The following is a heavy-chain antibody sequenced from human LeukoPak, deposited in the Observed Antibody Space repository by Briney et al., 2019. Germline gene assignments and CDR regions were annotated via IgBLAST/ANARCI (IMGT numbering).Heavy chain of an antibody. Sequence: PGGSLRLSCAASGFPFDDYGMLWVRQAPGKGLEWVSFISWHGETTYYSDSVKGRFTISRDSSKNSLYLQMNSLRTEDTGFYYCAKDLGPRGVGATLQYWGQGTVVIVSS. CDR2: ISWHGETT. CDR3: AKDLGPRGVGATLQY. J-gene: IGHJ4*02. CDR1: GFPFDDYG. V-gene: IGHV3-43D*03. D-gene: IGHD1-26*01.